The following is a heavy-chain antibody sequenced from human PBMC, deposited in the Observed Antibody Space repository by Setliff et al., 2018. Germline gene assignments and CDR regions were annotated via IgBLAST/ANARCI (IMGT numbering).Heavy chain of an antibody. J-gene: IGHJ4*02. CDR3: ARTCSGSGCYAGLES. CDR2: IWDDGVKK. V-gene: IGHV3-33*08. D-gene: IGHD2-15*01. CDR1: GFTFSDFS. Sequence: PGESLKISCAASGFTFSDFSINWVRQAPGKGLEWVAVIWDDGVKKYHADSVKGRFTISRDNSKNTLYLQMNSLRPVDTAVYYCARTCSGSGCYAGLESWGQGTPVTVSS.